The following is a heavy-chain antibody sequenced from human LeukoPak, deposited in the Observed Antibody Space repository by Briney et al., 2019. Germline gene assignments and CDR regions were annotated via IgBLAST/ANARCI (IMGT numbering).Heavy chain of an antibody. Sequence: PGGSLRLSCAASKFTFRNYDMSWVRQAPGKGLEWVSAIFASGGTTYYADSVKGRFTISRDSSKNTLSLQMNSLGAEDTAVYYCAKRQCSGFNCAFFDYWGQGTLVTVSS. CDR1: KFTFRNYD. D-gene: IGHD2-15*01. V-gene: IGHV3-23*01. CDR3: AKRQCSGFNCAFFDY. J-gene: IGHJ4*02. CDR2: IFASGGTT.